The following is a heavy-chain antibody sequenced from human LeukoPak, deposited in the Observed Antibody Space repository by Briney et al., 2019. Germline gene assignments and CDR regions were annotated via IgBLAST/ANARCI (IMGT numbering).Heavy chain of an antibody. Sequence: GGSLRLSCTATGFTFSSFAMSWVRQAPGEGLEWVSGLNGGGEKTFYADSVKGRFTLSRDNSNKTLFLQMSSLRADDTALYYCAKHINSDISGALGSWGQGTLVAVSS. CDR3: AKHINSDISGALGS. D-gene: IGHD2-15*01. V-gene: IGHV3-23*01. CDR1: GFTFSSFA. CDR2: LNGGGEKT. J-gene: IGHJ4*02.